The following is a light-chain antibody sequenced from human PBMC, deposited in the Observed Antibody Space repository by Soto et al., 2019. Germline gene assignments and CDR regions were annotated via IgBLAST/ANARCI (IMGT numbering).Light chain of an antibody. Sequence: IQLTQSPSSLSASVGDRVTITCRASQGISSYLAWYQQKPGKAPKLLIYAASTLQSGVPSRFSGSGSGTEFTRSISSLQPEEFATYYCQQLNSYPLTVGGGTKVEIK. J-gene: IGKJ4*01. CDR2: AAS. CDR1: QGISSY. CDR3: QQLNSYPLT. V-gene: IGKV1-9*01.